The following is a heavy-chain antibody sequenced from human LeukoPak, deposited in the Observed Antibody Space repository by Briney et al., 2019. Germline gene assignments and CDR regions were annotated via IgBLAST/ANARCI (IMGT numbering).Heavy chain of an antibody. D-gene: IGHD5-18*01. CDR3: ARSGYSYGYLYFDL. V-gene: IGHV3-48*01. CDR1: GLTVSSNC. Sequence: QAGGSLRLSCTASGLTVSSNCMSWVRQAPGKGLEWVSYISSSSSTIYYADSVKGRFTISRDNAKNSLYLQMNSLRAEDTAVYYCARSGYSYGYLYFDLWGRGTLVTVSS. J-gene: IGHJ2*01. CDR2: ISSSSSTI.